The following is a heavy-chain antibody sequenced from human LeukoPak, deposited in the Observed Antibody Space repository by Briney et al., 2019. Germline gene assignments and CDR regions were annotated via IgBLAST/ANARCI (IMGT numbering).Heavy chain of an antibody. V-gene: IGHV1-2*04. CDR1: GYTFTGYY. Sequence: ASVKVSCKASGYTFTGYYMRWVRQAPGQGLEWMGWINPNSGGTNYAQKFQGWVTMTRDTSISTAYMELSRLRSDDTAVYYCARDRAAWARYGSGPTRGFDPWGQGTLVTVSS. CDR3: ARDRAAWARYGSGPTRGFDP. D-gene: IGHD3-10*01. CDR2: INPNSGGT. J-gene: IGHJ5*02.